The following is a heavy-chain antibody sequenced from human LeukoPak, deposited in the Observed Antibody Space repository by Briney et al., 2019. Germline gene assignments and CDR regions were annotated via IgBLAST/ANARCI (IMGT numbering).Heavy chain of an antibody. D-gene: IGHD1-26*01. CDR2: INPNSGGT. J-gene: IGHJ5*02. V-gene: IGHV1-2*02. Sequence: ASVKVSCKASGYTFTGYYMHWVRQAPGQGLEWMGWINPNSGGTNYAQKFQGRVTMTRDMSTSTVYMELSSLRSEDTAVYYCARDFGGVGATILDHNWFDPWGQGTLVTVSS. CDR1: GYTFTGYY. CDR3: ARDFGGVGATILDHNWFDP.